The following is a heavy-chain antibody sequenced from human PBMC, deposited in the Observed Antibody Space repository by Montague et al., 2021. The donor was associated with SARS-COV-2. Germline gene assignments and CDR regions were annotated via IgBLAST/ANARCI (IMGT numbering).Heavy chain of an antibody. D-gene: IGHD2/OR15-2a*01. J-gene: IGHJ4*02. Sequence: ETLSLTCAVYAGSFSGYSWSWIRQAPGKGLEWVSGISSGGNKHHADSVKGRFTISRDDSRNTLYLQMHSLRAEDTAMYYCAKNFPGQFYFDDWGQGTLVAVPS. CDR3: AKNFPGQFYFDD. CDR2: ISSGGNK. CDR1: AGSFSGYS. V-gene: IGHV3-53*01.